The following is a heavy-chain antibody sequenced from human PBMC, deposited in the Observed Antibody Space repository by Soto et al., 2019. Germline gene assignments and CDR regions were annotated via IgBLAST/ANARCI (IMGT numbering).Heavy chain of an antibody. CDR3: ARAVAGEPLFDY. CDR2: TRNKANSYTT. J-gene: IGHJ4*02. V-gene: IGHV3-72*01. CDR1: GFTFSDHY. D-gene: IGHD6-19*01. Sequence: GGSLSLSCAASGFTFSDHYMDWVRQAPGKGLEWVGRTRNKANSYTTEYAASVKGRFTISRDDSKNSLYLQMNSLKTEDTAVYYCARAVAGEPLFDYWGQGTLVTVSS.